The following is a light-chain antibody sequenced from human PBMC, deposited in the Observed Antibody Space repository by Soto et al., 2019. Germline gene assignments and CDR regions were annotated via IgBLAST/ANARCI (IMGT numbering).Light chain of an antibody. Sequence: EIVMTQSPATLSVSPGERATLSCRASQSVSSNLAWYQQKPGQAPRLLIYDASTRATAVPARFTASGSGTEFTLTISSLQSEDFAVYYCLQYNNWVPTFGQGTKVDIK. CDR3: LQYNNWVPT. J-gene: IGKJ1*01. CDR2: DAS. CDR1: QSVSSN. V-gene: IGKV3-15*01.